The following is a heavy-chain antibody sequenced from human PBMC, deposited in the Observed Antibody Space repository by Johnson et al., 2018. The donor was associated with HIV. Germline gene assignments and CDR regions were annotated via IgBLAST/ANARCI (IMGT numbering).Heavy chain of an antibody. V-gene: IGHV3-43D*04. J-gene: IGHJ3*01. CDR2: ISWDGGST. D-gene: IGHD1-1*01. CDR1: GFTFDDYA. Sequence: VQLVESGGVVVQPGGSLRLSCAASGFTFDDYAMHWVRQAPGKGLEWVSLISWDGGSTYYADSVKGRFTISRDNSKNTLFLQMNSLRVEDTAVYYCARGSRYTYDKDDAYLLHAFDFWGQGTMVTVSS. CDR3: ARGSRYTYDKDDAYLLHAFDF.